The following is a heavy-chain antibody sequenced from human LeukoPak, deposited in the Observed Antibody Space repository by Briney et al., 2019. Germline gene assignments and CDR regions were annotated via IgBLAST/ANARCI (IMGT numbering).Heavy chain of an antibody. V-gene: IGHV1-8*01. CDR3: ARWRMATITPSYFDY. D-gene: IGHD5-24*01. Sequence: ASVKVSCKASGYTFTSYDINWVRQATGQGLEWMGWMNPNSGDTGYAQTFQGRVTMTRDTSVGTAYMELSSLRSEDTAVYYCARWRMATITPSYFDYWGQGTLVTVSS. CDR2: MNPNSGDT. CDR1: GYTFTSYD. J-gene: IGHJ4*02.